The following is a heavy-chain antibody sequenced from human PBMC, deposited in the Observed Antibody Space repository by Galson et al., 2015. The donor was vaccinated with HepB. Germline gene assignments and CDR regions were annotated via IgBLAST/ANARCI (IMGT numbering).Heavy chain of an antibody. J-gene: IGHJ5*02. CDR1: GGSISSYY. Sequence: SETLSLTCTVSGGSISSYYWSWIRQPAGKGLEWIGRIYTSGSTNYNPSLKSRVTMSVDTSKNQFSLKLSSVTAADTAVYYCARGYCSSTSCFRRWFDPWGQGTLVTVSP. V-gene: IGHV4-4*07. CDR2: IYTSGST. CDR3: ARGYCSSTSCFRRWFDP. D-gene: IGHD2-2*01.